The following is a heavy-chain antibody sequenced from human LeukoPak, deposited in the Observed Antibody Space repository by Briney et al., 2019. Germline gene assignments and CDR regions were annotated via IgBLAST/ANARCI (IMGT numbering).Heavy chain of an antibody. J-gene: IGHJ2*01. V-gene: IGHV4-59*01. D-gene: IGHD3-10*01. CDR3: ARVDAWLGELFSWYFDL. CDR1: GGSISSYY. CDR2: IYYSGST. Sequence: SETLSLTCTVPGGSISSYYWSWIRQPPGKGLEWIGYIYYSGSTNYNPSLKSRVTISVDTSKNQFSLKLSSVTAADTAVYYCARVDAWLGELFSWYFDLWGRGTLVTVSS.